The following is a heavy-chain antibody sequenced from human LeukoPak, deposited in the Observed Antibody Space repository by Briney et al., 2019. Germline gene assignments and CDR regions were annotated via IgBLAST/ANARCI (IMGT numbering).Heavy chain of an antibody. D-gene: IGHD2-2*01. CDR1: GFTFSSYG. CDR2: IWYDGSNK. Sequence: GRSLRLSCAASGFTFSSYGMHWVRQAPGKGLEWVAVIWYDGSNKYYADSVKGRFTISRDNSKNTLYLQMNSLRAGDTAVYYCARDEDIVVVPAATGTLLDWGQGTLVTVSS. CDR3: ARDEDIVVVPAATGTLLD. V-gene: IGHV3-33*01. J-gene: IGHJ4*02.